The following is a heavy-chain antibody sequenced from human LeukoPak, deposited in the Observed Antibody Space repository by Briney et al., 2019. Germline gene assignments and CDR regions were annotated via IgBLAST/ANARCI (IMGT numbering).Heavy chain of an antibody. V-gene: IGHV4-59*01. Sequence: PSETLSLTCTVSGGSISSYYWSWIRQPPGRGLEWIGYIYYSGSTNYNPSLKSRVTISVDTSKNQFPLKLSSVTAADTAVYYCARGLGIAASYFDYWGQGTLVTVSS. CDR1: GGSISSYY. CDR3: ARGLGIAASYFDY. CDR2: IYYSGST. J-gene: IGHJ4*02. D-gene: IGHD6-13*01.